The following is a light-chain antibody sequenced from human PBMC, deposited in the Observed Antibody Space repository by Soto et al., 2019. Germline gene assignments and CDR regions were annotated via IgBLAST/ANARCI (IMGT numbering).Light chain of an antibody. CDR2: GAS. V-gene: IGKV3-20*01. CDR3: QQYGTSPLIT. Sequence: DIVLTQSPGTLSLSPGERATLSCRASQSVSSSYLAWYQQKPGQAPRLLIYGASSRANGIPDRISGSGSGTDFTLTISRLEPEDFAVYYCQQYGTSPLITFGQGTRLEIK. CDR1: QSVSSSY. J-gene: IGKJ5*01.